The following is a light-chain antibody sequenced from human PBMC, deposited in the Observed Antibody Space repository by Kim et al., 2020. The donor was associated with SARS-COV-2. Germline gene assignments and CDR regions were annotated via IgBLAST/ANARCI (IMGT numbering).Light chain of an antibody. Sequence: VSPGQTARITCSGDTLPEKQTYWYQQKSGQAPLLVIYKDNERPSGIPGRFSGSSSGTTVTLTISGVQAEDDADYYCQSADGSGTYVFGTGTKVTIL. V-gene: IGLV3-25*03. CDR3: QSADGSGTYV. CDR2: KDN. J-gene: IGLJ1*01. CDR1: TLPEKQ.